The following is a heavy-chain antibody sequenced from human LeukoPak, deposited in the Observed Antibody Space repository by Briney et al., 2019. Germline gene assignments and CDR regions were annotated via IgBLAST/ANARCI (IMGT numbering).Heavy chain of an antibody. CDR3: ARDRPPAYYESSGYYSGYFQH. CDR2: INWNGGST. V-gene: IGHV3-20*04. Sequence: PGGSLRLSCAASGFTFDDYGMSWVRQASGKGLEWVSGINWNGGSTGYADSVRGRFTISRDNAKNSLYLQMNSLRAEDTALYYCARDRPPAYYESSGYYSGYFQHWGQGTLVTASS. CDR1: GFTFDDYG. D-gene: IGHD3-22*01. J-gene: IGHJ1*01.